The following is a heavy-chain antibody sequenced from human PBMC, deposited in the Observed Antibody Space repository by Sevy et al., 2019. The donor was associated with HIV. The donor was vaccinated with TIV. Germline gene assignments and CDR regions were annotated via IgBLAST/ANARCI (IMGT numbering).Heavy chain of an antibody. V-gene: IGHV3-23*01. CDR1: GFTFSSYA. D-gene: IGHD2-2*01. CDR2: ISGNGGST. Sequence: GGSLRLSCAGSGFTFSSYAMNWVRQAPGKGLEWVSAISGNGGSTFYADSVKGRFSISRDNSKNTLYLQMNSLRAEDTAIYCCAKDLLIVVGEGMDVWGQGTTVTVSS. CDR3: AKDLLIVVGEGMDV. J-gene: IGHJ6*02.